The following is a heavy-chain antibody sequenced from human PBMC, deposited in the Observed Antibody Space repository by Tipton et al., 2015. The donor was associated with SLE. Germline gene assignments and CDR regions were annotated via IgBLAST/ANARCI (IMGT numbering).Heavy chain of an antibody. D-gene: IGHD3-10*01. Sequence: TLSLTCVVSGASISTEGYSWSWSRQPPGKGLEWIGYIFHTGSAYYNPSLRSRLTISVDTSKNQFSLRLSSVTAADTAVYYCARDYYGSGFDAFDIWGQGTMVTVSS. CDR3: ARDYYGSGFDAFDI. J-gene: IGHJ3*02. CDR2: IFHTGSA. V-gene: IGHV4-30-2*01. CDR1: GASISTEGYS.